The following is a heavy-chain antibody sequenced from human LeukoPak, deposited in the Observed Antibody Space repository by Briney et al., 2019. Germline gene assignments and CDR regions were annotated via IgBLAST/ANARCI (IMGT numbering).Heavy chain of an antibody. CDR1: GYSFTSYW. CDR2: IYPGDSDT. Sequence: GESLKISCKASGYSFTSYWIGWVRQMPGKGLEWMGIIYPGDSDTRYSPSFQGQVTISADKSISTAYLQWSSLKASDTAMYYCARLIYYDSSGYYAAPGLDYWGQGTLVTVSS. V-gene: IGHV5-51*01. CDR3: ARLIYYDSSGYYAAPGLDY. D-gene: IGHD3-22*01. J-gene: IGHJ4*02.